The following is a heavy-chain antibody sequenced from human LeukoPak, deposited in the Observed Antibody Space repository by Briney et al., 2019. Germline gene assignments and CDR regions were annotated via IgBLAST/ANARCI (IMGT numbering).Heavy chain of an antibody. CDR2: FSGSGGST. CDR1: GFTFSSYA. J-gene: IGHJ4*02. CDR3: AKDRGSYCSGGSCYFYFDY. Sequence: PGGSLRLSCAASGFTFSSYAMSWVRQAPGKGLECISGFSGSGGSTYYADSVKGRFTISRDNSKNTLYLQMNSLRAEDTAVYYCAKDRGSYCSGGSCYFYFDYWGQGTLVAVSS. D-gene: IGHD2-15*01. V-gene: IGHV3-23*01.